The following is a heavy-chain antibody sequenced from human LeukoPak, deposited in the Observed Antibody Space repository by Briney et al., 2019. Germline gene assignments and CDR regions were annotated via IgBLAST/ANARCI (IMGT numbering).Heavy chain of an antibody. V-gene: IGHV4-34*01. CDR3: ASRKLGNDY. CDR1: GGSFSGYY. J-gene: IGHJ4*02. CDR2: INHGGST. Sequence: SETLSLTCAVYGGSFSGYYWSWIRQPPGKGLEWIGEINHGGSTNYNPSLKSRVTISVDTSKNQFSLKLSSLTAADTAVYYCASRKLGNDYWGQGTLVTVSS. D-gene: IGHD7-27*01.